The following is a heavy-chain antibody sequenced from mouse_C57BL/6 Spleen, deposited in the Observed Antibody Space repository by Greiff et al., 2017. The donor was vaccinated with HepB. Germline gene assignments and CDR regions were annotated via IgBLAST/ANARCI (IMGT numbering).Heavy chain of an antibody. J-gene: IGHJ3*01. Sequence: QVQLQQPGAELVKPGASVKLSCKASGYTFTSYWMQWVKQRPGQGLEWIGEIDPSDSYTNYNQKFKGKATLTVDTSSSTAYMQLSSLTSEDSAVYYCARDLGLRRGFAYWGQGTLVTVSA. CDR2: IDPSDSYT. D-gene: IGHD2-4*01. CDR3: ARDLGLRRGFAY. CDR1: GYTFTSYW. V-gene: IGHV1-50*01.